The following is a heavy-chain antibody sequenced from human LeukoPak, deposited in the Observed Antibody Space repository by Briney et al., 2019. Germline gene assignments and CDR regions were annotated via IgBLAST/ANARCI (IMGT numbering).Heavy chain of an antibody. V-gene: IGHV5-51*01. CDR3: VIMFLPAADY. CDR1: GYRFTNYW. CDR2: IYPGDSDT. J-gene: IGHJ4*02. D-gene: IGHD2-2*01. Sequence: PGEALKISCKSSGYRFTNYWIGWVRQMPGKGLEWMGIIYPGDSDTRYSTSFQGQVTISADKSISTAYLQWSSLKASDTAMYYCVIMFLPAADYWGQGTLVTASS.